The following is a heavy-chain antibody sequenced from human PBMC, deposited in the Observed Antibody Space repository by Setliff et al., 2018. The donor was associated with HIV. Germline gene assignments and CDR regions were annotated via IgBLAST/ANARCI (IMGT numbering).Heavy chain of an antibody. V-gene: IGHV1-69*05. CDR3: GRHSTMVTLGYFYYLMDV. Sequence: GASVKVSCKASGDTFNNYAISWVRQAPGQGLEWMGGITPMFAKVNYAQKFQGRVTITTDESRSTAYMELNSLTSGDTAVYYCGRHSTMVTLGYFYYLMDVWGTGTTVTVSS. J-gene: IGHJ6*03. D-gene: IGHD5-18*01. CDR2: ITPMFAKV. CDR1: GDTFNNYA.